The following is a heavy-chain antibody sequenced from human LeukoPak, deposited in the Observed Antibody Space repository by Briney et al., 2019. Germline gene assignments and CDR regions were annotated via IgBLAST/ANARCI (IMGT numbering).Heavy chain of an antibody. Sequence: GASVKVSCKASGYTFTSYGISWVRQAPGQGLEWMGWISAYNGNTNYAQKLQGRVTMTTDTSTSTAYMELRSLRSDDTAVYYCARGYYGSGSYLFYYGMDVWGQGTTVTVSS. V-gene: IGHV1-18*01. CDR2: ISAYNGNT. CDR1: GYTFTSYG. J-gene: IGHJ6*02. D-gene: IGHD3-10*01. CDR3: ARGYYGSGSYLFYYGMDV.